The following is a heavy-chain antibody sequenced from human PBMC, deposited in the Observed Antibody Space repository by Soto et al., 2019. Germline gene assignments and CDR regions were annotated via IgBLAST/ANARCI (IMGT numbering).Heavy chain of an antibody. Sequence: QVQIQQWGAGLLKPSETLSLTCAVYGGSFSDDYWSWIRQSPGKGLEWIGEINHSGTTNYNPSLKSRVTMSVDTSKKQISLKVTSVTAADAAVYYCARRPKAMVVANFWGQGTLVTVSS. CDR1: GGSFSDDY. V-gene: IGHV4-34*01. J-gene: IGHJ4*02. CDR3: ARRPKAMVVANF. D-gene: IGHD2-21*01. CDR2: INHSGTT.